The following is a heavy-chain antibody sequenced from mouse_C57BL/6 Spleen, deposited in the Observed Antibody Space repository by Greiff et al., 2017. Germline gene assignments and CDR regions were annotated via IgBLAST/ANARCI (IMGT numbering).Heavy chain of an antibody. D-gene: IGHD2-2*01. Sequence: EVQLQQSGPELVKPGASVKISCKASGYSFTDYNMNWVKQSNGKSLEWIGVINPNYGTTSYNQKFKGKATLTVDQSSSTAYMQLNSLTSEDSAVYYCARELIYYGYDEAVYYAMDDWGQGTSVTVSS. CDR1: GYSFTDYN. J-gene: IGHJ4*01. CDR3: ARELIYYGYDEAVYYAMDD. CDR2: INPNYGTT. V-gene: IGHV1-39*01.